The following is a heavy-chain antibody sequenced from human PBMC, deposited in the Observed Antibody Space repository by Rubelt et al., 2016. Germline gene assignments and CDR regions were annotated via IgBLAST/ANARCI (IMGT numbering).Heavy chain of an antibody. Sequence: QVQLQQWGAGLLKPSETLSLTCAVYGGSFSGYYWSWIRQPPGKGLEWIGEINHSGSTNYNPSLKSRVSISVDTSKNQFSLKLSFVNGADTAVYYCAIAEYSSGYGYWGQGTLVTVSS. CDR1: GGSFSGYY. V-gene: IGHV4-34*01. D-gene: IGHD6-19*01. J-gene: IGHJ4*02. CDR3: AIAEYSSGYGY. CDR2: INHSGST.